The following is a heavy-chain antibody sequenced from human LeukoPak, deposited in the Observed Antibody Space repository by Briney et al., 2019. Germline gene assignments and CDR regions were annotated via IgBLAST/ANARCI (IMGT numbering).Heavy chain of an antibody. D-gene: IGHD3-10*01. CDR3: ATYYYGSGSHGDWFDP. J-gene: IGHJ5*02. CDR1: GGSFSGYY. V-gene: IGHV4-34*01. CDR2: IYYSGST. Sequence: PSETLSLTCAVYGGSFSGYYWSWIRQPPGKGLEWIGSIYYSGSTYYNPSLKSRVTISVDTSKNQFSLKLSSVTAADTAVYYCATYYYGSGSHGDWFDPWGQGTLVTVSS.